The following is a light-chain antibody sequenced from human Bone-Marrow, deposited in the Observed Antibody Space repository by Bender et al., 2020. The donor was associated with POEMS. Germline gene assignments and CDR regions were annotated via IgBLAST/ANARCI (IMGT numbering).Light chain of an antibody. Sequence: QSVLTQPPSASGTPGQRVTISCSGGSSNIGAHAVNWYQHLPGTAPKLLIYSSHRRPSEVPDRFSGSRSGTSASLAISGLQSEDEADYYCSSYAGNNNSVVFGGGTKLTVL. CDR3: SSYAGNNNSVV. CDR1: SSNIGAHA. J-gene: IGLJ2*01. V-gene: IGLV1-44*01. CDR2: SSH.